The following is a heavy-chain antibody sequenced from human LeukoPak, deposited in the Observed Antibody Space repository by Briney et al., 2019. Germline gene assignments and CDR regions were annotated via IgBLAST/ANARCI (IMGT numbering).Heavy chain of an antibody. CDR3: ARDYYYGSSGYYTLPYYFDY. CDR1: GYSISSGYY. Sequence: SETLSLTCTVSGYSISSGYYWGWIRRPPGKGLEWIGSIYHSGSTYYNPSLKSRVTISVDTSKNQFSLKLSSVTAADTAVYYCARDYYYGSSGYYTLPYYFDYWGQGTLVTVSS. V-gene: IGHV4-38-2*02. D-gene: IGHD3-22*01. CDR2: IYHSGST. J-gene: IGHJ4*02.